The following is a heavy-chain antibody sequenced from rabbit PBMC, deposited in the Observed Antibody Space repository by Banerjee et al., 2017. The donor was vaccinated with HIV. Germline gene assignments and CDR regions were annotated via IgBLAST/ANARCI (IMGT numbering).Heavy chain of an antibody. Sequence: QLKETGGGLVQPGGSLTLSCKASGFDFSSYYMSWVRQAPGKGLEWIGIIYAGKGSTDYASWVNGRFTISSDNAQNTVDLQMNSLTAADTATYFCARQDFSPYAESSGFYSFYFDLWGPGTLVTVS. D-gene: IGHD1-1*01. CDR3: ARQDFSPYAESSGFYSFYFDL. CDR1: GFDFSSYY. J-gene: IGHJ4*01. CDR2: IYAGKGST. V-gene: IGHV1S7*01.